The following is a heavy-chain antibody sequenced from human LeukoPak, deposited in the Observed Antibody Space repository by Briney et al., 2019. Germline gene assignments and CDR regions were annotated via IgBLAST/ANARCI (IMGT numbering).Heavy chain of an antibody. Sequence: SETLSLTCAVYGGSFSGYYWSWIRQPPGKGLEWIGEINHSGSTNYNPSLKSRVTISVDTSKNQFSPKLSSVTAADTAVYYCARGGYGDYVFDPWGQGTLVTVSS. CDR1: GGSFSGYY. D-gene: IGHD4-17*01. CDR2: INHSGST. CDR3: ARGGYGDYVFDP. V-gene: IGHV4-34*01. J-gene: IGHJ5*02.